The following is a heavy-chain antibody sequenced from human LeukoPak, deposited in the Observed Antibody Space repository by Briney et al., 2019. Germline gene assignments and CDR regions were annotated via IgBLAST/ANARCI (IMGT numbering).Heavy chain of an antibody. J-gene: IGHJ6*04. CDR2: IWYDGSNK. Sequence: GGSLRLSCAASGFTFSRYGMHWVRQAPGKGLEWVAVIWYDGSNKYYADSVKGRFTISRDNSKSTLYLQMNSLRAEDTAVYYCARGDYDILTGYYTPPLFYYYYYGMDVWGKETTVTVSS. D-gene: IGHD3-9*01. CDR3: ARGDYDILTGYYTPPLFYYYYYGMDV. CDR1: GFTFSRYG. V-gene: IGHV3-33*01.